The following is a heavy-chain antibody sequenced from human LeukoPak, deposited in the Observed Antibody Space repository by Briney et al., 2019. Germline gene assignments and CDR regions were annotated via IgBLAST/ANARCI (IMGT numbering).Heavy chain of an antibody. D-gene: IGHD1-26*01. CDR1: GYPFTQNY. J-gene: IGHJ4*02. CDR2: INPSGGST. V-gene: IGHV1-46*01. Sequence: ASVKVSCKTSGYPFTQNYIHWVRQAPGQGLEWMGIINPSGGSTSYAQKFQGRVTMTRDTSTSTVYMELSSLRSEDTAVYYCARVVGATGDYWGQGTLVTVSS. CDR3: ARVVGATGDY.